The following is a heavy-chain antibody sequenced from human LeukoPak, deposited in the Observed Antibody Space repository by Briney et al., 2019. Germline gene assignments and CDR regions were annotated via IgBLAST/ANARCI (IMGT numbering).Heavy chain of an antibody. CDR3: ARGLYGDYEGY. D-gene: IGHD4-17*01. Sequence: SETLSLTCAVYGGSFSGYYWSWIRQPPGKGLEWIGEINHSGSTNYNPSLKSRVTISVDTSKNQFSLKLSSVTAADTAVYYCARGLYGDYEGYWGQGTLVTVSS. CDR2: INHSGST. V-gene: IGHV4-34*01. CDR1: GGSFSGYY. J-gene: IGHJ4*02.